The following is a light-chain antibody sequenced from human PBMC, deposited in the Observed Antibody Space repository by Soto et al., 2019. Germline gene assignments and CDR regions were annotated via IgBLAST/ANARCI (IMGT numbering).Light chain of an antibody. V-gene: IGLV2-14*01. Sequence: QSALTQPASLSGSPGQSITISCTGTSSDVGGYNYVSWYQQHPGKVPKLMIYDVTDRPSGVSNRFSGSKSGNTASLTISGLQAEDEADYYCASYTSSSTVVFGGGTKLPVL. CDR2: DVT. J-gene: IGLJ2*01. CDR3: ASYTSSSTVV. CDR1: SSDVGGYNY.